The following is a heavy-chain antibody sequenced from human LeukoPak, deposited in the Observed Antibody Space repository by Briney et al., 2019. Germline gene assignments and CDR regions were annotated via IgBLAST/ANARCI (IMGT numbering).Heavy chain of an antibody. Sequence: PSETLSLTCTVSGYSISSGYYWGWIRQSPETGLEWIGSFYQSGSTYYNPSLKSRVTISVDTSKNHFSLKLSSVTAADTAIYYCARGGLAPGRGGTFDFWGQGTLVTVSS. J-gene: IGHJ4*02. CDR2: FYQSGST. D-gene: IGHD1-1*01. CDR1: GYSISSGYY. V-gene: IGHV4-38-2*02. CDR3: ARGGLAPGRGGTFDF.